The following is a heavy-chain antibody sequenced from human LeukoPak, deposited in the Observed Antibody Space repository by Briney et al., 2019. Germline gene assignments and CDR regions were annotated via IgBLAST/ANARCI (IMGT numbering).Heavy chain of an antibody. CDR3: ARGGYYYDSSGPLSY. J-gene: IGHJ4*02. CDR2: ISYDGGNK. V-gene: IGHV3-30-3*01. Sequence: PGRSLRLSCAASGFTFSSYAMHWVRQAPGKGLEWVAVISYDGGNKYYADSVKGRFTISRDNSKNTLYLQMNSLRAEDTAVYYCARGGYYYDSSGPLSYWGQGTLVTVSS. D-gene: IGHD3-22*01. CDR1: GFTFSSYA.